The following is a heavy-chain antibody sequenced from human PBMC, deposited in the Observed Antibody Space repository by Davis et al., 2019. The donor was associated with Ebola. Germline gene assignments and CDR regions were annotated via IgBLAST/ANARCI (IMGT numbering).Heavy chain of an antibody. V-gene: IGHV3-21*01. CDR2: ISSDSDYI. D-gene: IGHD1-26*01. Sequence: GGSLRLSCAASGFTFSTYSMSWVRQAPGKGLEWVSSISSDSDYIYYADSMKGRFTISRDNAKNSLFLQMNSLRAEDTAVYYCAKVEASGYWGQGTLVTVSS. J-gene: IGHJ4*02. CDR3: AKVEASGY. CDR1: GFTFSTYS.